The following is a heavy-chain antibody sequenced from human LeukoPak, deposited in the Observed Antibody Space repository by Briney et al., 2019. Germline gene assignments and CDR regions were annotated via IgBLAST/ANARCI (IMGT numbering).Heavy chain of an antibody. CDR2: IDNDGHGI. Sequence: RSGGSLRLSCVTSGFTFSGYWMHWVRQGPEKGLELVSRIDNDGHGIIYADSVKGRFTTSSDNVKNTLYLQMNSLRVEDTAVYYCAAGGGWDPSFGVVTHIDAWGKGTTVVVS. V-gene: IGHV3-74*01. J-gene: IGHJ6*03. CDR3: AAGGGWDPSFGVVTHIDA. D-gene: IGHD3-3*01. CDR1: GFTFSGYW.